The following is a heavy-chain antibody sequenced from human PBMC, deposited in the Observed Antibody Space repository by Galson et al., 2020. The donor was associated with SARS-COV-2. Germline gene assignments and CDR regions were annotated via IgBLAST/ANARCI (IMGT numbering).Heavy chain of an antibody. CDR1: GYTFTSYG. CDR2: ISAYNGNT. V-gene: IGHV1-18*01. D-gene: IGHD3-3*01. CDR3: ARDGTGYDFWCGYYWSPYFDY. Sequence: ASVKVSCKASGYTFTSYGISWVRQAPGQGLEWMGWISAYNGNTNYAQKLQGRVTMTTDTSTSTAYMELRSLRSDDTAVYYCARDGTGYDFWCGYYWSPYFDYWGQGTRGNGSS. J-gene: IGHJ4*02.